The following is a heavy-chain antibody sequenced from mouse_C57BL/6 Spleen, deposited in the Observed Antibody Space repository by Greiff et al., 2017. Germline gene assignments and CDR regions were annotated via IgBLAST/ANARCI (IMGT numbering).Heavy chain of an antibody. Sequence: EVHLVESGGGLVKPGGSLKLSCAASGFTFRDYGMHWVRQAPEKGLEWVAYISSGSSTIYYADTVKGRFTISRDNAKNTLFLQMTSLRSEDTAMYYCARGGTGTDYWGQGTTLTVSS. CDR1: GFTFRDYG. CDR2: ISSGSSTI. D-gene: IGHD4-1*01. V-gene: IGHV5-17*01. J-gene: IGHJ2*01. CDR3: ARGGTGTDY.